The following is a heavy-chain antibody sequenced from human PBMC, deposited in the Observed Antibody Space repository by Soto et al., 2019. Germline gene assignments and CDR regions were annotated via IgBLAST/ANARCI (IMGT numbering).Heavy chain of an antibody. Sequence: EVQLVESGGGLVQPGGSLRLSCAASGFTFSSYWMHWVRQAPGKGLVWVSRINSDGSSTSYADSVKGRFTISRDNAKNTLYLQMNSLRAEDTAVYYCARDTVVAAPGECFDPWGQGTLVTVSS. J-gene: IGHJ5*02. CDR1: GFTFSSYW. CDR3: ARDTVVAAPGECFDP. D-gene: IGHD2-15*01. V-gene: IGHV3-74*01. CDR2: INSDGSST.